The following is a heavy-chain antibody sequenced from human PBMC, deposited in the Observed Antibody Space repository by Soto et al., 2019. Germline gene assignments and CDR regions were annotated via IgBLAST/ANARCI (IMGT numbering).Heavy chain of an antibody. CDR3: LRVSIAAAGTAGFAY. CDR1: SGSTGSRNC. Sequence: SETRSLTCAVSSGSTGSRNCWSWVPQPQGKRLEGIGEIYHSGSTNYNPSLKSRVTISVDKPKTQFSLKLSSVTAAATAVHSCLRVSIAAAGTAGFAYWAQGTLVPVSA. CDR2: IYHSGST. D-gene: IGHD6-13*01. V-gene: IGHV4-4*02. J-gene: IGHJ4*02.